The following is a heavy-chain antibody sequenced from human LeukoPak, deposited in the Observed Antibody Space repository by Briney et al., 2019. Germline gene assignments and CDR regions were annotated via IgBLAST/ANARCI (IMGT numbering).Heavy chain of an antibody. V-gene: IGHV3-74*01. D-gene: IGHD5-18*01. CDR1: GFTFSGYW. J-gene: IGHJ6*03. CDR3: ANQEVDTAMVTLYYYYYYMDV. CDR2: INEGGSVI. Sequence: PGGSLRLSCAASGFTFSGYWMHWVRQAPGKGLEWVSRINEGGSVISYADSVKGRFTISRDNSKNTLYLQMNSLRAEDTAVYYCANQEVDTAMVTLYYYYYYMDVWGKGTTVTVSS.